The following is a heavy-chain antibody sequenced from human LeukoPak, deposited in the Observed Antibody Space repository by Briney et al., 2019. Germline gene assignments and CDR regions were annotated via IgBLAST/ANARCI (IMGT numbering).Heavy chain of an antibody. CDR1: GFTFRRYS. J-gene: IGHJ4*02. CDR2: ISRSSSTI. D-gene: IGHD3-10*01. Sequence: GGSLRLSCAASGFTFRRYSMNWVRQAPGKGLEWVSYISRSSSTIHYADSVKGRFTISRDNAKSSLFLQMNSLRAEDTAVYYCARDGGATMVRGVATYDSWGQGTLVTVSS. CDR3: ARDGGATMVRGVATYDS. V-gene: IGHV3-48*04.